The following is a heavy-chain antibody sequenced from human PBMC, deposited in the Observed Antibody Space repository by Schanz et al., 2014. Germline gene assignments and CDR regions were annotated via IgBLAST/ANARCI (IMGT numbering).Heavy chain of an antibody. V-gene: IGHV3-23*04. CDR2: ISGSGGST. CDR1: GFTFSSYS. J-gene: IGHJ4*02. Sequence: EVQLVESGGGLVQPGGSLRLSCTASGFTFSSYSMSWVRQAPGRGLEWVSAISGSGGSTYYADSVKGRFTISRDNSKNTLYLQMNSLRAEDTAVYYCAASSGWHPSTDYWGQGTLVTVSS. CDR3: AASSGWHPSTDY. D-gene: IGHD6-19*01.